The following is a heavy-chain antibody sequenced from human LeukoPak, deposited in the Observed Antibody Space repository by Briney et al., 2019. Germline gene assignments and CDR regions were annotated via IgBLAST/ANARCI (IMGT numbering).Heavy chain of an antibody. CDR1: GFTFSSYG. Sequence: GRSLRLSCAASGFTFSSYGMHWVRQAPGKGLEWVAVIWYDGSNKYYADSVKGRFTISRDNSKNTLYLQMNSLRAEDTAVYYCARDRVLRSSGWSLGYWGQGTLVTVSS. CDR3: ARDRVLRSSGWSLGY. V-gene: IGHV3-33*01. D-gene: IGHD6-19*01. CDR2: IWYDGSNK. J-gene: IGHJ4*02.